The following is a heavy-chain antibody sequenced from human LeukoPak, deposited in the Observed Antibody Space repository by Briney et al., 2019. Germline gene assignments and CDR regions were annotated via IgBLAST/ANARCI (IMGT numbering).Heavy chain of an antibody. Sequence: ASVKVSCKASGYTFTGYYMHWVRQAPGQGLEWMGWTNPNSGNTGYAQKFQGRVTMTRNTSISTAYMELSSLRSEDTAVYYCARAGRSMGVVSLDGYWGQGTLVTVSS. CDR3: ARAGRSMGVVSLDGY. J-gene: IGHJ4*02. CDR1: GYTFTGYY. CDR2: TNPNSGNT. V-gene: IGHV1-8*02. D-gene: IGHD4-23*01.